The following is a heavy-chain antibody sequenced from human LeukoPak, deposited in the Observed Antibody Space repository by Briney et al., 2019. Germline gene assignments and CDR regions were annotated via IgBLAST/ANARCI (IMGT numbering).Heavy chain of an antibody. V-gene: IGHV1-2*02. D-gene: IGHD6-13*01. Sequence: ASVKVSCKASGYTFTGSRMQWARQAPGQGLEWMGWINPSNDDTNSEQKFQGRVTMTRDTSISTVYMELSRLTSDDTAVYYCARSWYGMDVWGQGTTVIVSS. CDR1: GYTFTGSR. J-gene: IGHJ6*02. CDR3: ARSWYGMDV. CDR2: INPSNDDT.